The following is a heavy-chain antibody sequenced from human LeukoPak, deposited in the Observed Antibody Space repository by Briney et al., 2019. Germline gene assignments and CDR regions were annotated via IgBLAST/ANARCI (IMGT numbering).Heavy chain of an antibody. V-gene: IGHV1-69*05. J-gene: IGHJ4*02. CDR2: IIPIFGTA. Sequence: RASVKVSCKASGGTFSSYAISWVRQAPGQGLEWMGGIIPIFGTANYAQKFQGRVTITTDESTSTAYMELSSLRSEDTAVYYCARGTGGYDSVWGNYRPFDYWGQGTLVTVSS. D-gene: IGHD3-16*02. CDR1: GGTFSSYA. CDR3: ARGTGGYDSVWGNYRPFDY.